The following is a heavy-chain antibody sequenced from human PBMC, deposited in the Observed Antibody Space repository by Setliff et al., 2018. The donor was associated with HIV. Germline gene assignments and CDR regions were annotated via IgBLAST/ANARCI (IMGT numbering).Heavy chain of an antibody. CDR1: GFTFSNYN. V-gene: IGHV3-21*01. Sequence: GGSLRLSCAASGFTFSNYNMNWVRQAPGKGLEWVSSISYDSRFIYHADSVKGRFTISRDNAKNSMFLQMNSLRAEDTAVYYCARTNNNYYYDTSDYFAGYYFDSWGQGTLVTVSS. CDR2: ISYDSRFI. J-gene: IGHJ4*02. D-gene: IGHD3-22*01. CDR3: ARTNNNYYYDTSDYFAGYYFDS.